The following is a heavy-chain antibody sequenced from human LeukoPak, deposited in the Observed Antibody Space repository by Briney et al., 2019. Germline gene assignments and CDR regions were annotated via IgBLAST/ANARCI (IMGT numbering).Heavy chain of an antibody. CDR3: AKVAEGTPTWRYNWFDP. V-gene: IGHV3-23*01. D-gene: IGHD2-15*01. Sequence: LSGGSLRLSCAASGFTFSSYAMSWVRQAPGKGLEWVSAISGSGGSTYYADSVKGRFTISRDNSKNTLYLQMNSLRAEDTAVYYCAKVAEGTPTWRYNWFDPWGQGTLVTVSS. CDR1: GFTFSSYA. J-gene: IGHJ5*02. CDR2: ISGSGGST.